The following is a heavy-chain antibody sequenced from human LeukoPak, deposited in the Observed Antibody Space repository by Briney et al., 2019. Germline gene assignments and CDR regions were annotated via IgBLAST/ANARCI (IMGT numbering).Heavy chain of an antibody. CDR3: ARGGDGYNYGYDY. J-gene: IGHJ4*02. V-gene: IGHV3-74*01. CDR2: INSDGSST. CDR1: GFTLSSYW. D-gene: IGHD5-18*01. Sequence: GGSLRLSCAASGFTLSSYWMHWVRQGPGKGLVWVSRINSDGSSTDYADSVKDRFTISRDNAKNTLYLQMNSLRAEDTAVYYCARGGDGYNYGYDYWGQGTLVTVSS.